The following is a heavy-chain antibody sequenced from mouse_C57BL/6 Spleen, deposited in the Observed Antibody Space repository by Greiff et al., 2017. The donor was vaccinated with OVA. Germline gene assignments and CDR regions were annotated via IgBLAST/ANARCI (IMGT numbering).Heavy chain of an antibody. CDR1: GYTFTSYW. CDR3: ARSTTVRRYYFDY. V-gene: IGHV1-50*01. D-gene: IGHD1-1*01. CDR2: IDPSASST. J-gene: IGHJ2*01. Sequence: QVQLQQPGAELVKPGASVTLSCKASGYTFTSYWMPWVKQRPGQGLEWIGEIDPSASSTNYNQKFTGKATLTVDTSSSTAYMQLSSLTSEDSAVYYWARSTTVRRYYFDYWGQGTTLTVSS.